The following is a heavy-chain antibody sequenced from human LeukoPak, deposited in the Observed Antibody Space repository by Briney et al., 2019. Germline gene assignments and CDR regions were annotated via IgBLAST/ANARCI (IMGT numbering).Heavy chain of an antibody. CDR2: IFYSGTT. CDR3: ARGGSAAKYYFDS. CDR1: NDSISPLY. Sequence: SETLSLTCTVSNDSISPLYWGWIRQPPGKGLEFIGYIFYSGTTNFNPSLKSRVTLSVDTSKNQYSLRLNSVTAADTAVYYCARGGSAAKYYFDSWGQGTLVTVSS. V-gene: IGHV4-59*11. J-gene: IGHJ4*02. D-gene: IGHD6-13*01.